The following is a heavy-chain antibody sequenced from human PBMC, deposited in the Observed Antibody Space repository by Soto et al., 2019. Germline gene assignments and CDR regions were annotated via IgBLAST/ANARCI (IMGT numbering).Heavy chain of an antibody. CDR3: VRDSSRYSFDF. Sequence: PGGSLRLSCEGSGFTFGDRTMDWVRQAPGKGLEWVARMRRKSNGYTVEYAASVRGRFTISRDDSKSSLYLQMTSLKIEDTAVYYCVRDSSRYSFDFWGQGTRVTVSS. V-gene: IGHV3-72*01. CDR2: MRRKSNGYTV. CDR1: GFTFGDRT. J-gene: IGHJ4*02. D-gene: IGHD3-22*01.